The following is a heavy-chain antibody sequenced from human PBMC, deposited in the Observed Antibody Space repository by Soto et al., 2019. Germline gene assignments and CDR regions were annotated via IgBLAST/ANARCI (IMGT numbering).Heavy chain of an antibody. CDR1: GYTFTNYG. J-gene: IGHJ6*02. Sequence: ASVKVSCKASGYTFTNYGITWVRQAPGQGLEWMGWITASNGNANYAREIQGRLTLTRDTSTNTASMELRSLRSDDTAVYYCARGASCSSTSCYDNFHYGLAGWGQGPTVTVSS. V-gene: IGHV1-18*01. CDR3: ARGASCSSTSCYDNFHYGLAG. CDR2: ITASNGNA. D-gene: IGHD2-2*01.